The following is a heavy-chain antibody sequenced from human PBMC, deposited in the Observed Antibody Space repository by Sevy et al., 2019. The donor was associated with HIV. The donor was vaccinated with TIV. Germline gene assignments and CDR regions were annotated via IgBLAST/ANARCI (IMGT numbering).Heavy chain of an antibody. J-gene: IGHJ4*02. V-gene: IGHV3-48*01. CDR2: MSNTGSTI. CDR3: ASQRGGYVRLYYFDY. CDR1: GFSFSIYS. D-gene: IGHD5-12*01. Sequence: QLGGSLRLSCAASGFSFSIYSMNWVRQAPGRGLEWVSYMSNTGSTIHYADSVKGRFTISRDNAKNSLYLQMNSLRAEDTAVYYCASQRGGYVRLYYFDYWGQGTLVTVSS.